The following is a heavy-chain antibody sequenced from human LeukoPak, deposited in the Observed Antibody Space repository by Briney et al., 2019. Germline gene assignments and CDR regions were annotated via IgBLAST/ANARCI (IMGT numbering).Heavy chain of an antibody. CDR2: ISAYNGDT. CDR3: ARDLIASRPGWFDP. V-gene: IGHV1-18*01. Sequence: GASVKVSCKASGYTFTTYGVSWVRQAPGQGLEWMGWISAYNGDTTYAQTLQGRVTMTTDTSTSTAYMELRSLRSDDTAIYFCARDLIASRPGWFDPWGREPWSPSPQ. D-gene: IGHD6-6*01. J-gene: IGHJ5*02. CDR1: GYTFTTYG.